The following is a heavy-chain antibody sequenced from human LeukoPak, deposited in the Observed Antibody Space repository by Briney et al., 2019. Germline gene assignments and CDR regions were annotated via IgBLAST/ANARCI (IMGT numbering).Heavy chain of an antibody. J-gene: IGHJ6*02. Sequence: GGSLRLSCAASGFTFSSYAMSWVRQAPGKGLEWVSAISGSGGSTYYADSVKGRFTISRDNSKNTLYLQMNSLRAEDTAVYYCAKGKVKRGSYYYYYGMDVWGQETTVTVSS. V-gene: IGHV3-23*01. CDR2: ISGSGGST. CDR3: AKGKVKRGSYYYYYGMDV. CDR1: GFTFSSYA. D-gene: IGHD3-16*01.